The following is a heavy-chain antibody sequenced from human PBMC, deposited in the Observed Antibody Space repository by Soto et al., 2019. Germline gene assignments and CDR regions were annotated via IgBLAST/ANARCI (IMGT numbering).Heavy chain of an antibody. CDR3: ARKNYGDYPTDY. V-gene: IGHV2-5*02. CDR2: IYWDDDK. J-gene: IGHJ4*02. D-gene: IGHD4-17*01. CDR1: GFSLSTRGVG. Sequence: QITLKESGPTLVKPTQTLTLTCTFSGFSLSTRGVGVGWIRQPPGKALEWLAVIYWDDDKRYSPSLQSTLPITKDXSKNQVVLTMTNMDPVDTATYYCARKNYGDYPTDYWGQGTLVTVSS.